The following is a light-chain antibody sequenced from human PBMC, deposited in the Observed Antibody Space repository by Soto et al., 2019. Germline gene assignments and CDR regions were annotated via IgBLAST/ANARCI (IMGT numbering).Light chain of an antibody. V-gene: IGLV2-14*01. CDR2: DVS. J-gene: IGLJ1*01. Sequence: QSALTQPASVSGSPGQSITISCTGTSSDVSSYNYVSWYQQYPGKAPKLIIYDVSDRPSGVFNRFSGSKSGNTASLTISGLQAEDEADYYCSSYTTSSTYVFGTGTKVTVL. CDR1: SSDVSSYNY. CDR3: SSYTTSSTYV.